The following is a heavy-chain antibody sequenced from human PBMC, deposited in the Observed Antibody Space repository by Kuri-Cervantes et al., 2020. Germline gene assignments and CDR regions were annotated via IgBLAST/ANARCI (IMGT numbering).Heavy chain of an antibody. D-gene: IGHD3-10*01. CDR1: GFTFSSYA. V-gene: IGHV3-23*01. J-gene: IGHJ3*02. Sequence: GGSLRLSCAASGFTFSSYAMSWVRQAPGKGLEWVSAISGSGGSTYYADSVKGRFAISRDNSKNTLYLQMNSLRGEDTAVYYCARYNTDRSGAFDIWGQGTMVTVSS. CDR3: ARYNTDRSGAFDI. CDR2: ISGSGGST.